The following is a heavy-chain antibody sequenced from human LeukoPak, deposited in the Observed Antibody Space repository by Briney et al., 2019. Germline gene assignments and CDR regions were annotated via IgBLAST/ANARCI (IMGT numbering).Heavy chain of an antibody. CDR1: GFTFSSYC. D-gene: IGHD6-13*01. CDR2: IWYDGSNK. V-gene: IGHV3-33*01. CDR3: ARKLGSSSWFDY. J-gene: IGHJ4*02. Sequence: PGGSLRLPCAASGFTFSSYCLHWVRQAPGKGLEWGAVIWYDGSNKYYADSVKGRFTISRDNSKNALYLQMNSLRAEDTAVYYCARKLGSSSWFDYWGQGTLVTVSS.